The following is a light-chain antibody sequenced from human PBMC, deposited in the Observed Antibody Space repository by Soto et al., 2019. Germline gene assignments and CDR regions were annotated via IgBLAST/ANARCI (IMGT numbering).Light chain of an antibody. J-gene: IGKJ1*01. Sequence: DIQVTQSPSTLSASVGDRVTITCGASQSIGTWLAWYQQKPGKAPKLLIFDDSTLESGVPSRFSGSGSGTDFTLTISSLQPDDFATYYCQQYSDSSGAFGQGTRVEIK. V-gene: IGKV1-5*01. CDR2: DDS. CDR1: QSIGTW. CDR3: QQYSDSSGA.